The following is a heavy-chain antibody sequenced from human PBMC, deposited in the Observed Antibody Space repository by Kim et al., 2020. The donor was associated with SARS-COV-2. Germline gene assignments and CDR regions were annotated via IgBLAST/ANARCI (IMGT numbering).Heavy chain of an antibody. CDR3: ARRALVTTVTRDYYYYMDV. J-gene: IGHJ6*03. V-gene: IGHV4-39*01. D-gene: IGHD4-4*01. Sequence: SRVTISVDTSKNQFSLKLSSVTAADTAVYYCARRALVTTVTRDYYYYMDVWGKGTTVTVSS.